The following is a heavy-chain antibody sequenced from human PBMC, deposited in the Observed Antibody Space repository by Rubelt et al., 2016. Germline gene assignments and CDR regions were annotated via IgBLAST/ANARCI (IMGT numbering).Heavy chain of an antibody. J-gene: IGHJ4*02. CDR3: TTDWVAYCGGDCYPSFDY. V-gene: IGHV3-33*01. Sequence: GLEWVAVIWYDGSNKYYADSVKGRFTISRDNSKNTLYLQMNSLKTEDTAVYYCTTDWVAYCGGDCYPSFDYWGQGTLVTVSS. CDR2: IWYDGSNK. D-gene: IGHD2-21*02.